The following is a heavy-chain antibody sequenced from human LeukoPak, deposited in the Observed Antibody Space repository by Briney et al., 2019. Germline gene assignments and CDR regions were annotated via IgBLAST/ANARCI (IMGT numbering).Heavy chain of an antibody. J-gene: IGHJ4*02. CDR3: ASEAGTGDY. V-gene: IGHV3-23*01. CDR2: ISGSGGST. D-gene: IGHD6-19*01. CDR1: GFSVSSNY. Sequence: GGSLRLSCAASGFSVSSNYLSWVRQAPGKGLEWVSAISGSGGSTYYADSVKGRFTISRDNSKNTLYLQMNSLRAEDTAVYYCASEAGTGDYWGQGTLVTVSS.